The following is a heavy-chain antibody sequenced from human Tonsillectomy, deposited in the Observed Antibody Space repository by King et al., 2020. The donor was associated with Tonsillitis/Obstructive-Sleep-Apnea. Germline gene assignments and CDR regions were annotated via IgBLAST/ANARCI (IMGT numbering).Heavy chain of an antibody. V-gene: IGHV4-59*01. J-gene: IGHJ6*03. CDR2: IYYSGST. CDR1: GGSINSFY. D-gene: IGHD2-15*01. Sequence: QLQESGPGLVKPSETLSLTCTVSGGSINSFYWSWIRQSPGKRLEWIGYIYYSGSTNYNPPLRSRVTISVDTSKNQFSLKLSSVTAADTAVYYGARVESLFVGGGYMDVWGKGTTVTVSS. CDR3: ARVESLFVGGGYMDV.